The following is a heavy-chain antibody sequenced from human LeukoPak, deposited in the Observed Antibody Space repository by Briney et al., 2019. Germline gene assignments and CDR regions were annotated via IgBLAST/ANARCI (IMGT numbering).Heavy chain of an antibody. V-gene: IGHV1-18*01. CDR1: GYTFTSYG. CDR3: ARDLNDIAAAGINWFDP. CDR2: ISAYNGNT. D-gene: IGHD6-13*01. Sequence: ASVKVSCKASGYTFTSYGISWVRQAPGQGLEWMGWISAYNGNTNYAQKLQGRVTVTTDTSTSTAYMELRSLRSDDTAVYYCARDLNDIAAAGINWFDPWGQGTLVTVSS. J-gene: IGHJ5*02.